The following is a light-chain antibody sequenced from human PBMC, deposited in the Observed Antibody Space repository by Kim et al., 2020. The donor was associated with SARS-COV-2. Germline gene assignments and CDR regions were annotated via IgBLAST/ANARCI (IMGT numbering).Light chain of an antibody. CDR1: QGISSF. J-gene: IGKJ4*01. V-gene: IGKV1-9*01. CDR2: AAS. Sequence: ASVGDRVTITCRASQGISSFLVWFQQKPGKAPKLLIYAASTLESGVPSRFSGSGSGTDFALTISSLQPEDFATYSCQQLSSYPLTFGGGTKVDIK. CDR3: QQLSSYPLT.